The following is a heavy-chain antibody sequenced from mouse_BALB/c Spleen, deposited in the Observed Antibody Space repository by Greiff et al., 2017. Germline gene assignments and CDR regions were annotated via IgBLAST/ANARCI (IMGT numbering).Heavy chain of an antibody. V-gene: IGHV5-17*02. CDR1: GFTFSSFG. CDR3: AIAIPYAMDY. J-gene: IGHJ4*01. CDR2: ISSGSSTI. Sequence: EVQLQESGGGLVQPGGSRKLSCAASGFTFSSFGMHWVRQAPEKGLEWVAYISSGSSTIYYADTVKGRFTISRDNPKNTLSLQMTSLRSEDTAMYYCAIAIPYAMDYWGQGTSVTVSS.